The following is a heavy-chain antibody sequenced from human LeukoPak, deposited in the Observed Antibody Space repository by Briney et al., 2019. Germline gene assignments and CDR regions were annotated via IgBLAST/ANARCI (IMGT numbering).Heavy chain of an antibody. CDR1: GFTFSSYG. J-gene: IGHJ3*02. CDR2: ISYDGSNK. CDR3: ARDATYSSGWARNGDAFDI. Sequence: GRSLRLSCAASGFTFSSYGMHWVRQAPGKGLEWVAVISYDGSNKYYADSVKGRFTISRDNSKNTLYLQMNSLRAEDTAVYYCARDATYSSGWARNGDAFDIWGQGTMVTVSS. V-gene: IGHV3-30*03. D-gene: IGHD6-19*01.